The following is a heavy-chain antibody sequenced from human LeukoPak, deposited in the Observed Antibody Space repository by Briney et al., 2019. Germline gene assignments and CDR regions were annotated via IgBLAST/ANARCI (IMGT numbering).Heavy chain of an antibody. Sequence: GASVKVSCKASGYTFTGYYMHWVRQAPGQGLEWMGWINPNSGGTNYAQKFQGRVTMTRDTSISTAYMELSRLRSDDTAVYYCAGQYYDSSGYYGPVHWGQGTLVTVSS. CDR3: AGQYYDSSGYYGPVH. CDR1: GYTFTGYY. V-gene: IGHV1-2*02. J-gene: IGHJ4*02. D-gene: IGHD3-22*01. CDR2: INPNSGGT.